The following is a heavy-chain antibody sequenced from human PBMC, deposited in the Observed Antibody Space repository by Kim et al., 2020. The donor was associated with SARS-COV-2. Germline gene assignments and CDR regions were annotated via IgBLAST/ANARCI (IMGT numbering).Heavy chain of an antibody. CDR1: GFTFSSYG. CDR3: AKEEVGARFDP. V-gene: IGHV3-33*06. J-gene: IGHJ5*02. D-gene: IGHD1-26*01. Sequence: GGSLRLSCAASGFTFSSYGMHWVRQAPGKGLEWVAVIWYDGSNKYYADSVKGRFTISRDNSKNTLYLQMNSLRAEYTAVYYCAKEEVGARFDPWGQGTLVTVSS. CDR2: IWYDGSNK.